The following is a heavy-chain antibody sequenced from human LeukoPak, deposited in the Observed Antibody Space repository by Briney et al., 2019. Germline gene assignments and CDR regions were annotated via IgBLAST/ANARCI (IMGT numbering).Heavy chain of an antibody. CDR2: INHSGST. J-gene: IGHJ5*02. CDR3: ARHTWYAQFTS. Sequence: SETLSLTCAVYGGSFSGYYWSWIREPPGKGLEGIGEINHSGSTNYNPSLKSRVTISVDTSKNQFSLKLSSVTAADTAVYYCARHTWYAQFTSWGQGTLVTVSS. V-gene: IGHV4-34*01. CDR1: GGSFSGYY. D-gene: IGHD2-8*01.